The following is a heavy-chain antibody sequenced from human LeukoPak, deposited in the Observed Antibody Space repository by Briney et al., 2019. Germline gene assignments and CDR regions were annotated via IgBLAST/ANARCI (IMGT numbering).Heavy chain of an antibody. CDR1: GFNFNTYW. V-gene: IGHV3-7*01. J-gene: IGHJ4*02. D-gene: IGHD6-25*01. Sequence: PGGSLRLSCAASGFNFNTYWMSWVRQAPGRGLEWVANIKQDGSEKFYVDSLKGRFTISRDNAKNSLYLQMNSLRAEDTAVYYCARRGYSSGWNRFDYWGQGTLVTVSS. CDR3: ARRGYSSGWNRFDY. CDR2: IKQDGSEK.